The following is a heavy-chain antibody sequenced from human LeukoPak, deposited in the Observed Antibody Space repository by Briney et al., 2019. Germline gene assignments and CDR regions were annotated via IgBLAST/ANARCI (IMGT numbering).Heavy chain of an antibody. CDR3: ARGSGYGDNDY. V-gene: IGHV1-69*06. J-gene: IGHJ4*02. CDR2: IIPIFGTA. D-gene: IGHD4-23*01. Sequence: PSVKVSCKASGGTFSSYAISWVRQAPGQGLEWMGRIIPIFGTANYAQKFQGRVTITADKSTSTAYMELSSLRSEDTAVYYCARGSGYGDNDYWGQGTLVTVSS. CDR1: GGTFSSYA.